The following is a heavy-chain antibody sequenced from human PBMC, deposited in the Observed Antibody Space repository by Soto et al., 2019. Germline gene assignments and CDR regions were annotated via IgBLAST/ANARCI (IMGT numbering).Heavy chain of an antibody. Sequence: PSETLSLTCTVSGGSISSYYWSWIRQPPGKGLEWIGYIYYSGNTNYNPSLKSRVTISVDTSKNQFSLKLSSVTAADTAVYYCARDSANSRFGLWGQGALVTVSS. CDR3: ARDSANSRFGL. D-gene: IGHD3-10*01. CDR2: IYYSGNT. V-gene: IGHV4-59*01. J-gene: IGHJ4*02. CDR1: GGSISSYY.